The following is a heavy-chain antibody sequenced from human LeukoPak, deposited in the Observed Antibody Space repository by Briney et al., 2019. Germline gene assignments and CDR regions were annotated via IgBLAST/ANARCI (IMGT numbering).Heavy chain of an antibody. Sequence: GGPLRLSCAASVLTFSCFWISWVRQAPGKGLEWVANIKQDGSEAYYVVSVKGRFTISRQNAGNSLYLQMNSLRAEDTDVYYCAKDRFVHSSCWYFDNWGDGELGSVSS. CDR1: VLTFSCFW. CDR3: AKDRFVHSSCWYFDN. J-gene: IGHJ4*03. CDR2: IKQDGSEA. V-gene: IGHV3-7*01. D-gene: IGHD6-19*01.